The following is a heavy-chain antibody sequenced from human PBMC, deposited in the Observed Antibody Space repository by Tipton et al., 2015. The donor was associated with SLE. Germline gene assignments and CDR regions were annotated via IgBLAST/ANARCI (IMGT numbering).Heavy chain of an antibody. CDR2: TYYSGSP. J-gene: IGHJ4*02. CDR3: AGGDYHGSVSYIGY. V-gene: IGHV4-59*11. CDR1: GGSITSRY. D-gene: IGHD3-10*01. Sequence: LRLSCTVSGGSITSRYWNWVRQPPGKGLERIGYTYYSGSPYYNPSLKSRVTISLDMSKNQFSLKLSSVTAADTAVYYCAGGDYHGSVSYIGYWGQGSLVTVSS.